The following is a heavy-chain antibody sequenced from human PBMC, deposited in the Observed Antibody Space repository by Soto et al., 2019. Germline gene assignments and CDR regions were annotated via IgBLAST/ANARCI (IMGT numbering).Heavy chain of an antibody. V-gene: IGHV5-51*01. Sequence: GESLKISCKGSGYSFTSYWTGWVRQMPGKGLEWMGIIYPGDSDTRYSPSFQGQVTISADKSISTAYLQWSSLKASDTAMYYCARSAYYYDSSGYPAPFDYWGQGPLVTVSS. CDR2: IYPGDSDT. D-gene: IGHD3-22*01. CDR1: GYSFTSYW. CDR3: ARSAYYYDSSGYPAPFDY. J-gene: IGHJ4*02.